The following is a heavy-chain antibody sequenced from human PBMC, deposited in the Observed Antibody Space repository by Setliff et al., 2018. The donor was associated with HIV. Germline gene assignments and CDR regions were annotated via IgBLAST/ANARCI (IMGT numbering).Heavy chain of an antibody. CDR2: ISSGSSTI. J-gene: IGHJ6*02. V-gene: IGHV3-48*01. D-gene: IGHD2-15*01. CDR3: AKTLPTLYPPHDYYFAMDV. Sequence: PGGSLRLSCAASGFTFSIYSMNWVRQAPGKGLEWVSYISSGSSTIYYADSVKGRFTISRDNAKNSLYLQMNSLRAEDTAVYYCAKTLPTLYPPHDYYFAMDVWGQGTTVTVSS. CDR1: GFTFSIYS.